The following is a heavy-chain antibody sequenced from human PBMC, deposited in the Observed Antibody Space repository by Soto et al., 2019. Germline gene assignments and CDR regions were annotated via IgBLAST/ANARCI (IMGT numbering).Heavy chain of an antibody. CDR3: AKPSNEYSRSRYCHH. V-gene: IGHV3-23*01. J-gene: IGHJ1*01. CDR1: GFTFSNYA. D-gene: IGHD3-22*01. Sequence: EVQLLESGGGLVQPGGSLRLSCAASGFTFSNYAMPWVRQAPGKGLEWVSTISGGGTDTYYADSVKGRFTISRDNSRYTLYHQMNSLRAEDTAVYYCAKPSNEYSRSRYCHHWVQGSLVTVCS. CDR2: ISGGGTDT.